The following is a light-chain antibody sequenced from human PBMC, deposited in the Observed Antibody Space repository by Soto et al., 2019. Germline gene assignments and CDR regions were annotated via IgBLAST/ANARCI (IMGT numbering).Light chain of an antibody. J-gene: IGKJ5*01. Sequence: DIQMTQSPSSLSASVGDRVTVTRRASQSISTYLNWYQQKPGKAPKLLIYAASSLQSGVPSRFSGSGSGTDFTLTISSLQPEDFATYYCQQTYSTPPIAFGQGTRLAI. CDR2: AAS. CDR1: QSISTY. V-gene: IGKV1-39*01. CDR3: QQTYSTPPIA.